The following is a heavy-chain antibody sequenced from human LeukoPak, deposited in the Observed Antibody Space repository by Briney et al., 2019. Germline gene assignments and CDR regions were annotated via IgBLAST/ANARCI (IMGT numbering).Heavy chain of an antibody. CDR2: IYSSDTT. CDR3: ARDLHYAFDI. V-gene: IGHV3-48*02. Sequence: GGPLRLSCAASGFTFSGYAMNWVRQAPGKGLEWVSHIYSSDTTYADSVKGRFTISRDNAKNSLYLQMNSLRDEDTAVYYCARDLHYAFDIWGQGTMVTASS. CDR1: GFTFSGYA. J-gene: IGHJ3*02. D-gene: IGHD3-10*01.